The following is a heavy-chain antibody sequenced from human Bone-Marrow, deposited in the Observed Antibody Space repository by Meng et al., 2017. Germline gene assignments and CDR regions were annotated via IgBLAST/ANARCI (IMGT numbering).Heavy chain of an antibody. CDR2: ISSSGNSR. CDR1: GFTFSLYT. CDR3: ARDDPLDY. V-gene: IGHV3-21*01. Sequence: EVQLVESGGGLVKPGGSLRLSCAASGFTFSLYTMNWVRQTPGKGLEWVSSISSSGNSRYYGDSVRGRFTISRDNAKNSLYLQMNSLRAEDTAVYYCARDDPLDYWGQGTLVTVSS. J-gene: IGHJ4*02.